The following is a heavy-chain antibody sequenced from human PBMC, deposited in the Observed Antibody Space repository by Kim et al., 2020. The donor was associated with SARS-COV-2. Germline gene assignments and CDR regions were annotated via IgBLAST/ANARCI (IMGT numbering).Heavy chain of an antibody. CDR2: ISKDGNIE. CDR1: GFTFSIHA. CDR3: ARERVVVAGYALDI. Sequence: GGSLRLSCAASGFTFSIHAMHWVRQAPGKGLEWVAIISKDGNIEYYADSVKGRFTISRDNSKSTLYVQLNSLRTDDTAVYYCARERVVVAGYALDIWGEG. D-gene: IGHD3-22*01. J-gene: IGHJ3*02. V-gene: IGHV3-30-3*01.